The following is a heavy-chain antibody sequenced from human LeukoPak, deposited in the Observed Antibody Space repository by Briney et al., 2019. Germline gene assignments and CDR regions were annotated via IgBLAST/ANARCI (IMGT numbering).Heavy chain of an antibody. V-gene: IGHV4-4*07. D-gene: IGHD6-19*01. CDR1: GASISSYY. CDR2: IYNNGGT. J-gene: IGHJ4*02. CDR3: VRDLSSAWYAFDY. Sequence: SETLSLTCTVSGASISSYYWSWIRQTAGRGLEWIGRIYNNGGTNYNPSLMSRVTISVDKSRNQLSLNVTSVTAADTAVYYCVRDLSSAWYAFDYWGQGTLVTVSS.